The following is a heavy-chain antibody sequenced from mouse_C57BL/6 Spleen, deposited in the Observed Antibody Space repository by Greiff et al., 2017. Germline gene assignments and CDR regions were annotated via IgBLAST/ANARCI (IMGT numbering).Heavy chain of an antibody. Sequence: QVQLQQPGAELVRPGSSVKLSCKASGYTFTSYWMDWVKQRPGQGLEWIGNIYPSDSETHYNQKFKDKATLTVDKSSSTAYMQLSSLTSEDSAVYYCARWECPEDGSSRFAYWGQGTLVTVSA. D-gene: IGHD1-1*01. CDR2: IYPSDSET. J-gene: IGHJ3*01. V-gene: IGHV1-61*01. CDR1: GYTFTSYW. CDR3: ARWECPEDGSSRFAY.